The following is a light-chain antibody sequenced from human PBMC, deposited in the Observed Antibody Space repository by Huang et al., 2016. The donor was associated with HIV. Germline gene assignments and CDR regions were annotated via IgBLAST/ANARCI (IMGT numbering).Light chain of an antibody. V-gene: IGKV4-1*01. CDR2: WAY. CDR3: QQYYSSPQT. Sequence: DIIMTQSPDSLAVSLGERATLNCRSSQSVYSSSTSKDYMAWFQQKPGQPPRLLLFWAYTREAGVPDRFSGSGSGTHFTRTIANLEAEDAAIYYCQQYYSSPQTFGQGTRVEVK. J-gene: IGKJ1*01. CDR1: QSVYSSSTSKDY.